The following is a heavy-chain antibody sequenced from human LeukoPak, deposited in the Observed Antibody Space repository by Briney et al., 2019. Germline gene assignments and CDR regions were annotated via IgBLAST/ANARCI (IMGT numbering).Heavy chain of an antibody. CDR1: GFTFSSYE. D-gene: IGHD2-2*01. Sequence: GGSLRLSCAASGFTFSSYEMNWVRQAPGKGLEWVSYISSSGSTIYYADSVKGRFTIPRDNAKNSLYLQMNSLRAEDTAVYYCASLCSSTSCYEYWGQGTLVTVSS. CDR2: ISSSGSTI. J-gene: IGHJ4*02. CDR3: ASLCSSTSCYEY. V-gene: IGHV3-48*03.